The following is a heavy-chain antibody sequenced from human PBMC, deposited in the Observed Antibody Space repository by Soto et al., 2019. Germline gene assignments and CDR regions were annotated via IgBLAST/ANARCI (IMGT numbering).Heavy chain of an antibody. D-gene: IGHD3-16*01. CDR3: ARTHIGGNFLFDN. CDR1: GENFLNSW. Sequence: SLRISWHASGENFLNSWIIRMRQKPGKGLEWMGRIDPTDSETKYSPSFRDHVTISVDKSTATAFLQRSSLKASDTGTYYWARTHIGGNFLFDNWGQGSWVTVSS. V-gene: IGHV5-10-1*01. J-gene: IGHJ4*02. CDR2: IDPTDSET.